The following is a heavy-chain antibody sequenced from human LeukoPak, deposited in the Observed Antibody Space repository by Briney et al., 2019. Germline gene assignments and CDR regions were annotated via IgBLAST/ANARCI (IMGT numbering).Heavy chain of an antibody. V-gene: IGHV4-61*02. CDR2: IYTSGST. Sequence: PSETLSLTCTVSGDSISSGSYYWSWIRQPAGKGLEWIGRIYTSGSTNYNPSLKSRVTISVDTSKKQFSLKLSSVTAADTAVYYCERLHADTSLTPYYYYIYIWGKGTTVTVSS. D-gene: IGHD5-18*01. CDR1: GDSISSGSYY. J-gene: IGHJ6*03. CDR3: ERLHADTSLTPYYYYIYI.